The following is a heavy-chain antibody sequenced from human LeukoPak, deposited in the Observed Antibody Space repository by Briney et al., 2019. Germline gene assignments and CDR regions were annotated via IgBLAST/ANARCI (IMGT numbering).Heavy chain of an antibody. D-gene: IGHD1-7*01. CDR1: GYTFTSYD. Sequence: ASVKVSCKASGYTFTSYDINWVRQATGHGLEWMGWMNPNSGNTGYAQKFQGRVTMTRNTSISTAYMELSSLRSEDTAVYYCARVGWGWNYVGYYYYMDVWGKGTTVTVSS. V-gene: IGHV1-8*01. CDR3: ARVGWGWNYVGYYYYMDV. CDR2: MNPNSGNT. J-gene: IGHJ6*03.